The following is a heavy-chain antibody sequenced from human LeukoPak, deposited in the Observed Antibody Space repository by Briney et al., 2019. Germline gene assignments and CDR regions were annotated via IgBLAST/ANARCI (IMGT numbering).Heavy chain of an antibody. CDR2: IIPILGIA. CDR1: GGTFSSYT. J-gene: IGHJ4*02. Sequence: SVKVSCKASGGTFSSYTISWVRRAPGQGLEWMGRIIPILGIANYAQKFQGRVTITADKSTSTAYMELSSLRSEDTAVYYCAGEGGMVRGTNFYWGQGTLVTVSS. CDR3: AGEGGMVRGTNFY. V-gene: IGHV1-69*04. D-gene: IGHD3-10*01.